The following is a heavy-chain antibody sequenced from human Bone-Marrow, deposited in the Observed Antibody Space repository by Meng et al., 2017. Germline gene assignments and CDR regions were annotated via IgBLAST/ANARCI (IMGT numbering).Heavy chain of an antibody. Sequence: SVKVSCKASGGTFSSYAISWVRQAPGQGLEWMGGIIPIFGTANYAQKFQGRVTITADKSTSTACMELSSLRSEDTAVYYCARDDRYYDSSGYYTWGQGTLVTVSS. D-gene: IGHD3-22*01. CDR3: ARDDRYYDSSGYYT. J-gene: IGHJ5*02. CDR1: GGTFSSYA. CDR2: IIPIFGTA. V-gene: IGHV1-69*06.